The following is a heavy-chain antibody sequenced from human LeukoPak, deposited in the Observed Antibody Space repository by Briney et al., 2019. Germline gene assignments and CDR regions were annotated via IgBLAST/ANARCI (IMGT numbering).Heavy chain of an antibody. V-gene: IGHV3-33*01. CDR1: GFTFSSYG. CDR2: IWYDGSNK. Sequence: QPGGSLRLSCAASGFTFSSYGMHWVRQAPGKGLEWVAVIWYDGSNKYYADSVKGRFTISRDNSKNTLFLQMNSLRAEDTAVYYCARYPDHYGDYSYFDYWGQGTLVTVSS. CDR3: ARYPDHYGDYSYFDY. D-gene: IGHD4-17*01. J-gene: IGHJ4*02.